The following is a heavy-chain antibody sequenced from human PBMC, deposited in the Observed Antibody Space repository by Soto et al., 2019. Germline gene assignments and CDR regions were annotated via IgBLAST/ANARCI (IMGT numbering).Heavy chain of an antibody. Sequence: GGSLRLSCAASGFTFSSYGMHWVRQAPGKGLEWVAVISYDGSNKYYADSVKGRFTISRDNSKNTLYLQMNSLRAEDTAVYYCAKDTVTTEYYFDYWGQGTLVTVSS. D-gene: IGHD4-17*01. CDR2: ISYDGSNK. CDR3: AKDTVTTEYYFDY. V-gene: IGHV3-30*18. J-gene: IGHJ4*02. CDR1: GFTFSSYG.